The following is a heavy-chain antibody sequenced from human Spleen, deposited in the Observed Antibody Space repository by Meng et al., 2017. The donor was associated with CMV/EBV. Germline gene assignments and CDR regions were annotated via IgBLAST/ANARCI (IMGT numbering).Heavy chain of an antibody. CDR3: AREIYDREAY. J-gene: IGHJ4*02. CDR2: INAGNGNT. D-gene: IGHD3-22*01. CDR1: GYTFTGYY. Sequence: SCKASGYTFTGYYMHWVRQAPGQGLEWMGWINAGNGNTKYSQKFQGRVTITRDTSASTAYMELSSLRSEDTAVYYCAREIYDREAYWGQGTLVTVSS. V-gene: IGHV1-3*01.